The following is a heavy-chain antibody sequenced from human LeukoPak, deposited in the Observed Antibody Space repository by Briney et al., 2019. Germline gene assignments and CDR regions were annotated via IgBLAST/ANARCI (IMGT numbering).Heavy chain of an antibody. D-gene: IGHD3-10*01. CDR2: IYYTGSA. CDR3: ARGGLTMVRGVITGNWFDP. CDR1: GGSISSYY. J-gene: IGHJ5*02. Sequence: SETLSLTCTVSGGSISSYYWSWFRQPPGKRLEWIGYIYYTGSAIYNPSLKSRVTISVDRSKNQFSLKLSSVTAADTAVYYCARGGLTMVRGVITGNWFDPWGQGTLVTVSS. V-gene: IGHV4-59*08.